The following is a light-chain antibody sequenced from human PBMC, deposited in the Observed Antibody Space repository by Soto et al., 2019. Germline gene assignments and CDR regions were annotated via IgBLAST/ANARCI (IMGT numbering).Light chain of an antibody. Sequence: IMMTQSPATLSVSPGERATLSCRASQSVSNNLAWYQQKPGQAPRLLIYDASTRATGIPARFSGSGSGTEFTLTISCLQSEDVAVSDCQQYNDWPPWSLGQGTKGEIK. CDR3: QQYNDWPPWS. J-gene: IGKJ1*01. CDR2: DAS. CDR1: QSVSNN. V-gene: IGKV3-15*01.